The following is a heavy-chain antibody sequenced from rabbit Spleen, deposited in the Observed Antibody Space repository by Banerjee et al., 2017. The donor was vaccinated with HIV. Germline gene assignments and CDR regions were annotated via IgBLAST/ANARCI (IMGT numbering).Heavy chain of an antibody. V-gene: IGHV1S45*01. Sequence: QALLVESGGGLVQPEGSMPLTCTASGVSFSSNYYMCWVRPAPGKGLEWIACIDTGSSGFSYFASWAKGRFTISKTSSTTVTLQMTSLTAADTATYFCARDSGSSFSSYGMDLWGPGTLVTVS. J-gene: IGHJ6*01. CDR3: ARDSGSSFSSYGMDL. D-gene: IGHD8-1*01. CDR2: IDTGSSGFS. CDR1: GVSFSSNYY.